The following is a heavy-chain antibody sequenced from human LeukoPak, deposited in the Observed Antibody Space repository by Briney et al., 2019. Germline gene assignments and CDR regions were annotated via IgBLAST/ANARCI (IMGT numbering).Heavy chain of an antibody. CDR3: ARGVWFGVRYYYYYMDV. CDR1: GCTFSSYA. J-gene: IGHJ6*03. V-gene: IGHV1-69*13. CDR2: IIPIFGTA. D-gene: IGHD3-10*01. Sequence: GASVKVSCKASGCTFSSYAISWVRQAPGQGLEWMGGIIPIFGTANYAQKFQGRVTITADESTSTAYMELSSLRSEDTAVYYCARGVWFGVRYYYYYMDVWGKGTTVTVSS.